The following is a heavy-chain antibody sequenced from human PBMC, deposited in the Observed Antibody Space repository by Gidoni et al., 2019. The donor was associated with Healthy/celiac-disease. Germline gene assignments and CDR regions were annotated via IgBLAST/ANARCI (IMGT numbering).Heavy chain of an antibody. CDR3: AKGGNGYSSGWSLDY. V-gene: IGHV3-23*01. Sequence: TISRDNSKNTLYLQMHSLRAEDTAVYYCAKGGNGYSSGWSLDYWGQGTLVTVSS. D-gene: IGHD6-19*01. J-gene: IGHJ4*02.